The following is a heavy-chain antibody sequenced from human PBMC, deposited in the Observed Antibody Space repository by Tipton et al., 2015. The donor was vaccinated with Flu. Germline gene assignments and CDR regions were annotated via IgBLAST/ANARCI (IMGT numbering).Heavy chain of an antibody. V-gene: IGHV4-34*01. J-gene: IGHJ4*02. Sequence: TLSLTCAVYGGSFSGYYWSWIRQPPGKGLEWIGEINHSGSTNYNPSLKSRVTISVVTSKNQFSLKVTSLTAADTAVYYCARGTGYANAYLDSWGQGTLVTVSS. CDR2: INHSGST. CDR1: GGSFSGYY. D-gene: IGHD5-12*01. CDR3: ARGTGYANAYLDS.